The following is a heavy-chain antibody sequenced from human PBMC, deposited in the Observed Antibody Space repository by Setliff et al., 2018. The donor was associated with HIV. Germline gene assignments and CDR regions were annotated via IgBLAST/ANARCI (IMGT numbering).Heavy chain of an antibody. CDR1: GASVNSNNYY. CDR3: AKVAVTGYCSTTSCQNWFDP. V-gene: IGHV4-39*07. CDR2: INHSGST. J-gene: IGHJ5*02. D-gene: IGHD2-2*01. Sequence: SETLSLTCTVSGASVNSNNYYWSWIRQPPGKGLEWIGEINHSGSTNYNPSLKSRVTISLDTSKNQFSLRLISVTAADTAVYYCAKVAVTGYCSTTSCQNWFDPWGQGTLVTVSS.